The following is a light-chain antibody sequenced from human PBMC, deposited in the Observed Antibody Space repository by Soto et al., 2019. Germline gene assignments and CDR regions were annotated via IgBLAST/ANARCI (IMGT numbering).Light chain of an antibody. CDR3: QQYDSYPLT. V-gene: IGKV1-5*03. J-gene: IGKJ4*01. Sequence: DIQMTQSPSTLYASVGDRVTITCRASQSISSWLAWYQKKPGKAPNLLIYKTSSLESGVPSRFSGSGSGTEFTITVNSLQSDDFATYYCQQYDSYPLTFGGGTKGDIK. CDR1: QSISSW. CDR2: KTS.